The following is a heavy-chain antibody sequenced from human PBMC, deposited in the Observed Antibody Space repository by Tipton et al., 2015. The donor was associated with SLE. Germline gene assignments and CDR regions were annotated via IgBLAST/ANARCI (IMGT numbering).Heavy chain of an antibody. D-gene: IGHD3-22*01. CDR2: IYNTGNT. J-gene: IGHJ4*02. CDR3: ARDGPDTSGYYLDY. CDR1: GASISSDVYY. Sequence: TLSLTCSVSGASISSDVYYWSWIRQLPGKGLEWIGYIYNTGNTYYNPSLKSRVTMSVDTSKNQFSLRVTSATAADTAVYYCARDGPDTSGYYLDYWGQRILVTVSS. V-gene: IGHV4-31*03.